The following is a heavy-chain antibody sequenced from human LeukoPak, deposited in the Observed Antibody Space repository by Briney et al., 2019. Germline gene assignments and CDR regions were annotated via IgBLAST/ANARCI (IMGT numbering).Heavy chain of an antibody. CDR3: AKDGDDSSGYYEGYFQH. D-gene: IGHD3-22*01. J-gene: IGHJ1*01. CDR1: GFTFSSCS. V-gene: IGHV3-48*01. CDR2: ISSGSGTI. Sequence: GGSLRLSCGASGFTFSSCSINWVRQAPGKGLEWLSYISSGSGTIYYADSVKGRFTISRDNSKNTLYLQMNSLRAEDTAVYYCAKDGDDSSGYYEGYFQHWGQGTLVTVSS.